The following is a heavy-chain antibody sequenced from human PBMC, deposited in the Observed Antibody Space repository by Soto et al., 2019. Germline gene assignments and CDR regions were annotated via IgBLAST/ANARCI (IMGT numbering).Heavy chain of an antibody. V-gene: IGHV1-2*02. J-gene: IGHJ4*02. Sequence: GGSVKVSCKASGYTFTNYYMHWVRQAPGQGFEWMGRISPKSGGTNYAQKFQGRVSMTWDTSLKTAYMELNSLRAEDTTVYYCARDGEAWIQPISGYFDYWGQGTLVTVS. CDR1: GYTFTNYY. D-gene: IGHD5-18*01. CDR2: ISPKSGGT. CDR3: ARDGEAWIQPISGYFDY.